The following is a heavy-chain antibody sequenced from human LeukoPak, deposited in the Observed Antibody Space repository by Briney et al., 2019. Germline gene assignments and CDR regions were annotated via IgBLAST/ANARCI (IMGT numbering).Heavy chain of an antibody. V-gene: IGHV3-21*01. CDR2: ISSSSSYI. D-gene: IGHD5-18*01. CDR3: AREVDTAMERDAFDI. Sequence: PGGSLRLSCVASGFTFSSYWMHWVRQDPRKGLEWVSSISSSSSYIYYADSVKGRFTISRDNAKNSLYLQMNSLRAEDTAVYYCAREVDTAMERDAFDIWGQGTMVTVSS. CDR1: GFTFSSYW. J-gene: IGHJ3*02.